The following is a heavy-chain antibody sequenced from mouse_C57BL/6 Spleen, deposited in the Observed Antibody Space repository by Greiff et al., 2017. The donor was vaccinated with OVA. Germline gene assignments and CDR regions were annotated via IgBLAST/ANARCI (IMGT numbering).Heavy chain of an antibody. CDR2: IDPSDSYT. CDR3: ARNEGLYGNYYFDY. CDR1: GYTFTSYW. V-gene: IGHV1-50*01. D-gene: IGHD2-10*02. J-gene: IGHJ2*01. Sequence: QVQLQQPGAELVKPGASVKLSCKASGYTFTSYWMQWVKQRPGQGLEWIGEIDPSDSYTNYNQKFKGKATLTVDTSSSTAYMQLSSLTSEDSAVYYCARNEGLYGNYYFDYWGQGTTLTVSS.